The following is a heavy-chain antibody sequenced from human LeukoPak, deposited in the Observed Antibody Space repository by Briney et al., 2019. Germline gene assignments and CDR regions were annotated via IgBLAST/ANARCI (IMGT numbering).Heavy chain of an antibody. CDR3: AISGSSAWYVDY. V-gene: IGHV4-39*01. CDR2: IYYSGST. CDR1: GGSISSSSYY. D-gene: IGHD6-19*01. Sequence: SETLSLTCTVSGGSISSSSYYWGWIRQPPGKGLEWIGSIYYSGSTYYNPSLKSRVTISVDTSKNQFSLKLSSVTAADTAVYYCAISGSSAWYVDYWGQGTLVTVSS. J-gene: IGHJ4*02.